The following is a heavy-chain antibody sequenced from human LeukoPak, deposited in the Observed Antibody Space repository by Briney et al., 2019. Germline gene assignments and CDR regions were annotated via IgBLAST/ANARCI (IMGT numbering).Heavy chain of an antibody. V-gene: IGHV4-34*01. CDR1: GGSFSGYY. D-gene: IGHD3-10*01. CDR3: ARSSSGYYFDY. CDR2: INHSGST. J-gene: IGHJ4*02. Sequence: SETLSLTCAVYGGSFSGYYWSWIRQPPGKGLEWIGEINHSGSTSYNPSLKSRVTISVDTSKNQFSLKLSSVTAADTAVYYCARSSSGYYFDYWGQGTLVTVSS.